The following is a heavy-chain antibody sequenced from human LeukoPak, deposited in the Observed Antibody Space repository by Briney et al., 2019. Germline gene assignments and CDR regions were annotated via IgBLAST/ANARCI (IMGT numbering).Heavy chain of an antibody. D-gene: IGHD3-16*01. Sequence: ASVKVSCKASGYTFTSYYMHWVRQAPGQGLEWMGIINPSGGSTSYAQKFQGRVTMTRDTSISTAYMELSRLRSDDTAVYYCARDPGLISSGMDVWGQGTTVTVSS. CDR2: INPSGGST. V-gene: IGHV1-46*01. J-gene: IGHJ6*02. CDR3: ARDPGLISSGMDV. CDR1: GYTFTSYY.